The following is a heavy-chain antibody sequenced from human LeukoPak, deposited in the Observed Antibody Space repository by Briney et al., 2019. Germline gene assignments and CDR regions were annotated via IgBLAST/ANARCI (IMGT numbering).Heavy chain of an antibody. CDR2: MYYSGST. Sequence: SETLSLTCTVSGGSISTSSFYWGWIRQPPGKGLEWIGSMYYSGSTYYNPSLKSRVTISVDTSKNQFSLKLSSVTAADTAVYYCARDIRGWSGGSCYANFDYWGQGNLVTVSS. CDR3: ARDIRGWSGGSCYANFDY. J-gene: IGHJ4*02. V-gene: IGHV4-39*07. CDR1: GGSISTSSFY. D-gene: IGHD2-15*01.